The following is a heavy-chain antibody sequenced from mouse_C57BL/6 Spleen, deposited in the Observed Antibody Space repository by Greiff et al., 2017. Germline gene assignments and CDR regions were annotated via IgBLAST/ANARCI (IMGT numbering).Heavy chain of an antibody. CDR1: GYTFTSYW. D-gene: IGHD2-5*01. Sequence: QVQLQQPGAELVRPGTSVKLSCKASGYTFTSYWMHWVKQRPGQGLEWIGVIDPSDSYTNYNQKFKGKATLTVDTSSSTAYMQLSSLTSEDSAVYYCARDYSNGAWVAYWGQGTLVTVSA. J-gene: IGHJ3*01. V-gene: IGHV1-59*01. CDR3: ARDYSNGAWVAY. CDR2: IDPSDSYT.